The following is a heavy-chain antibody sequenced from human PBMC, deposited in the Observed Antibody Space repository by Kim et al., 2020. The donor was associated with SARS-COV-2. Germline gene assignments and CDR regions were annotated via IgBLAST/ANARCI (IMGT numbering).Heavy chain of an antibody. CDR2: IYSDGSGT. V-gene: IGHV3-74*01. D-gene: IGHD3-22*01. CDR1: GFTFSSYW. CDR3: ARRAVDSSGTYYFDY. Sequence: GGSLRLSCAASGFTFSSYWMHWVRQAPGKGLVWVSRIYSDGSGTSYADSVNGRFTISRDNAKNTLYLQMNSLRAEDTALYYCARRAVDSSGTYYFDYWGQGTLVTVSS. J-gene: IGHJ4*02.